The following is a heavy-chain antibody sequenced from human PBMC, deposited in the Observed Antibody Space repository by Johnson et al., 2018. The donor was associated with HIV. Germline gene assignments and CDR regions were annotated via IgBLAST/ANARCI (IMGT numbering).Heavy chain of an antibody. J-gene: IGHJ3*02. CDR1: GFTFSSYG. D-gene: IGHD5-12*01. CDR3: AKDISQWLIRAFDI. V-gene: IGHV3-30*18. Sequence: QMQLVESGGGVVQPGRYLRLSCAASGFTFSSYGMHWVRQAPGKGLEWVAVISYDGSNKYYADSVKGRFTISRDNSKNTLYLQMTSLRAEETAVYYCAKDISQWLIRAFDIWGQGTMVTVSS. CDR2: ISYDGSNK.